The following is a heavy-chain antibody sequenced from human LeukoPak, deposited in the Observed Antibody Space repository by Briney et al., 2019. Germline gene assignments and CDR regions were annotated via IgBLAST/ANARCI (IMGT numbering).Heavy chain of an antibody. V-gene: IGHV3-23*01. CDR2: ISGSGGST. Sequence: PGGSLRLSCAASGFTFSSYAMSWVRQAPGKGLEWVSAISGSGGSTYYADSVKGRFTISRDNSKNTLYLQMNSLRAEDTAVYYCAKDVVAAADIGSYFDYWGQGTLVTVSS. J-gene: IGHJ4*02. CDR3: AKDVVAAADIGSYFDY. D-gene: IGHD6-13*01. CDR1: GFTFSSYA.